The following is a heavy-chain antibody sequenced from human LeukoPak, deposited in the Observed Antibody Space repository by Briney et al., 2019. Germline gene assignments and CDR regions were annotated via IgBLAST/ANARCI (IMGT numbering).Heavy chain of an antibody. J-gene: IGHJ4*02. Sequence: PSETLSLTCTVSGGSISSGYYWSWIRQPPGKGLEWIGSIYHSGSTYYNPSLKSRLTISVDTSKNQFSLNLSSVTAADTAVYYCVRAWFDYWGQGTLVTVSS. V-gene: IGHV4-38-2*02. CDR1: GGSISSGYY. CDR3: VRAWFDY. CDR2: IYHSGST.